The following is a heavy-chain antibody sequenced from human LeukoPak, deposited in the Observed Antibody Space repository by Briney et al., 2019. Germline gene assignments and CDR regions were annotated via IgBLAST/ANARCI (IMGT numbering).Heavy chain of an antibody. Sequence: PGGSLRLSCAASGFTFRSYSMNWVRQAPGKGLEWVSTISSDSRYIYYADSVKGRFTISRDNAKNSLYLQMNSLRAEDTAVYHCATGRSCTTCYLPDYWGQGTLVTVSS. CDR3: ATGRSCTTCYLPDY. CDR1: GFTFRSYS. J-gene: IGHJ4*02. V-gene: IGHV3-21*01. CDR2: ISSDSRYI. D-gene: IGHD2-2*01.